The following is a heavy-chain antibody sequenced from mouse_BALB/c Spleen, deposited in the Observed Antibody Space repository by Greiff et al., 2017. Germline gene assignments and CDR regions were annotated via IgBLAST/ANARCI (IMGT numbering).Heavy chain of an antibody. CDR1: GYTFTDYE. Sequence: VQLHQSGAELVRPGASVTLSCKASGYTFTDYEMHWVKQTPVHGLEWIGAIDPDTGGTAYTQKFKGKATLTADKSSSTAYMELRSLTSEDSAVYYWTRNYGRRSRFAYWGQGTLVTVSA. CDR3: TRNYGRRSRFAY. CDR2: IDPDTGGT. V-gene: IGHV1-15*01. D-gene: IGHD1-1*01. J-gene: IGHJ3*01.